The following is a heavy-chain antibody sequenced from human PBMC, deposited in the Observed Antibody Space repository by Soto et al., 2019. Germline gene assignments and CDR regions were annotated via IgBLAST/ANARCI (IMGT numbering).Heavy chain of an antibody. CDR1: GGSISSSSYY. V-gene: IGHV4-39*02. Sequence: PSETLSLTCTVSGGSISSSSYYWGWIRQPPGKGLEWIGSIYYSGSTYYNPSLKSRVTISVDTSKNQFSLKLSSVTAADTAVYYCARDRITIFGVVNDFDYWGQGTLVTVSS. CDR2: IYYSGST. J-gene: IGHJ4*02. CDR3: ARDRITIFGVVNDFDY. D-gene: IGHD3-3*01.